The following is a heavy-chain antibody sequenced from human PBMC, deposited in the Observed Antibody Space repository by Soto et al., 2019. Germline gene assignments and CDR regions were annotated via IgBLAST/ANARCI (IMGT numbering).Heavy chain of an antibody. J-gene: IGHJ3*02. CDR1: GFSLSTSGVG. V-gene: IGHV2-5*02. Sequence: SGPTLVNPTQTLTLTCTFSGFSLSTSGVGVGWIRQPPGKALEWLALIYWDDDKRYSPSLKSRLTIPKDTSKNQVVLTMTNMDPVDTATYYCAHRRDEITIFGVVTHPLIFDIWGQGTMVTVSS. CDR2: IYWDDDK. D-gene: IGHD3-3*01. CDR3: AHRRDEITIFGVVTHPLIFDI.